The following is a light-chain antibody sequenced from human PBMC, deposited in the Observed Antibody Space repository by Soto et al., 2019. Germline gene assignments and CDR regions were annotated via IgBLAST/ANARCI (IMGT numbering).Light chain of an antibody. J-gene: IGLJ2*01. V-gene: IGLV3-21*02. Sequence: SYELTQPPSLSVAPGQTARITCGGNNLGSKSVHWYQQKPGQAPVLVIYDDTVRPSGIPGRFAGSNSGNTATLTFSRVEAGDEADYYCQVGDSTTAPPHVAFGGGTKLTVL. CDR3: QVGDSTTAPPHVA. CDR2: DDT. CDR1: NLGSKS.